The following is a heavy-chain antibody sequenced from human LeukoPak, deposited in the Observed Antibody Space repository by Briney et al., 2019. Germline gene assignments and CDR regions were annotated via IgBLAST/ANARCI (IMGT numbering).Heavy chain of an antibody. D-gene: IGHD2-2*01. J-gene: IGHJ6*02. CDR2: ISYDGSNK. Sequence: PGGSLRLSCAASGFTFSSYWMSWVRQAPGKGLEWVAVISYDGSNKYYADSVKGRFTISRDNSKNTLYLQMNSLRAEDTAVYYCARDQGRLPLGYCSSTSCPNHGMDVWGQGTTVTVSS. CDR3: ARDQGRLPLGYCSSTSCPNHGMDV. CDR1: GFTFSSYW. V-gene: IGHV3-30-3*01.